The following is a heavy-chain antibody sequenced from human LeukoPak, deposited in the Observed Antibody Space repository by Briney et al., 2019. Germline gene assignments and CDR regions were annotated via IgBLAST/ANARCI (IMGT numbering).Heavy chain of an antibody. V-gene: IGHV4-30-2*01. CDR1: GGSISSGGYS. CDR3: ARDIGGTYCSGGSCYSEFGWFDP. D-gene: IGHD2-15*01. J-gene: IGHJ5*02. CDR2: IYHSGST. Sequence: PSQTLSLTCAVSGGSISSGGYSWSWIRQPPGKGLEWIGYIYHSGSTYCNPSLKSRVTISVDRSKNQFSLKLSSVTAADTAVYYCARDIGGTYCSGGSCYSEFGWFDPWGQGTLVTVSS.